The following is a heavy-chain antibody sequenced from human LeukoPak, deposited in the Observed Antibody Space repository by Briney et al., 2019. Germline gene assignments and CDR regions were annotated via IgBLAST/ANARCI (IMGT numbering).Heavy chain of an antibody. J-gene: IGHJ4*02. CDR3: ARAIGIAAAGKRSVSY. Sequence: ASVKVSCKASGYTFTGYYMHWVRQAPGQGLGWMGWINPNSGGTNYAQKFQGRVTMTRDTSISTAYMELSRLRSDDTAVYYCARAIGIAAAGKRSVSYWGQGTLVTVSS. V-gene: IGHV1-2*02. D-gene: IGHD6-13*01. CDR1: GYTFTGYY. CDR2: INPNSGGT.